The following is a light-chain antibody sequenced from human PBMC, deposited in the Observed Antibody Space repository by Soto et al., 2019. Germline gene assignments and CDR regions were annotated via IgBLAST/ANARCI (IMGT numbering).Light chain of an antibody. CDR2: DDD. CDR1: SSDIGGNS. V-gene: IGLV1-51*01. Sequence: QSVMTQPPSVSASPGQRVTISCSGSSSDIGGNSVSCYQQLPGTASKLLIYDDDKRPSAIADGFSGSKTGTSATLGITGVQTGDEADYYCGSWDSSLSAYVFGTGTKVTVL. CDR3: GSWDSSLSAYV. J-gene: IGLJ1*01.